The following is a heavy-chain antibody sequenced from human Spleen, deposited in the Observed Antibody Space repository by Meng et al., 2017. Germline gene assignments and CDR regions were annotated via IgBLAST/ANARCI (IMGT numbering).Heavy chain of an antibody. D-gene: IGHD2-2*01. CDR3: ARGGVPAAADAFDI. Sequence: ASVKVSCKASGYTFTGYYMHWVRQAPGQGLEWMGWINPNSGGTNYAQKFQGRVTMTRDTSISTAYMELSRLRSDDTAVYYCARGGVPAAADAFDIWGQGAMVTVSS. CDR2: INPNSGGT. CDR1: GYTFTGYY. J-gene: IGHJ3*02. V-gene: IGHV1-2*02.